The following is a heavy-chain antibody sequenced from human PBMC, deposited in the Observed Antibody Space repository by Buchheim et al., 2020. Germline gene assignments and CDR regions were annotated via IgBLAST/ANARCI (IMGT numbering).Heavy chain of an antibody. CDR3: ARAYYDFWSGYYYSRWFDL. D-gene: IGHD3-3*01. J-gene: IGHJ5*02. CDR2: INHSGNT. Sequence: QVQLQQWGAGLLKPLETLSLTCAVYTGSFSAYYWSWIRQPPGKGLEWIGEINHSGNTDYNPSLKSRVTLSVDTSKNQFSLKLTSVTAADTAVYYCARAYYDFWSGYYYSRWFDLWGQGTL. V-gene: IGHV4-34*01. CDR1: TGSFSAYY.